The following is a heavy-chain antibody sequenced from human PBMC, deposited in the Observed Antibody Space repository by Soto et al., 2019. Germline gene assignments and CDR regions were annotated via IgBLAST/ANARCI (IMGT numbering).Heavy chain of an antibody. V-gene: IGHV3-21*01. J-gene: IGHJ4*02. CDR3: ARDPPSFRYYDSSGYYPYYFDY. D-gene: IGHD3-22*01. CDR1: GFTFSSYS. Sequence: GGSLRLSCAASGFTFSSYSMNWVRQAPGKGLEWVSSISSSSSYIYYADSVKGRFTISRDNAKNSLYLQMNSLRAEDTAVYYCARDPPSFRYYDSSGYYPYYFDYWGQGTLVTVSS. CDR2: ISSSSSYI.